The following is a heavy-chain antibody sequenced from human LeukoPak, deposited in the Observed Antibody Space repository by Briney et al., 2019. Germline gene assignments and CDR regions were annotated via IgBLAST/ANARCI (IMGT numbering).Heavy chain of an antibody. CDR2: IIPIFGTA. J-gene: IGHJ4*02. D-gene: IGHD1-20*01. V-gene: IGHV1-69*06. CDR3: ARGNGNVLTANFDY. CDR1: GYIFTGYY. Sequence: SVKVSCKASGYIFTGYYMHWVRQAPGQGLEWMGGIIPIFGTANYAQKFQGRVTITADKSTSTAYMELSSLRSEDTAVYYCARGNGNVLTANFDYWGQGTLVTVSS.